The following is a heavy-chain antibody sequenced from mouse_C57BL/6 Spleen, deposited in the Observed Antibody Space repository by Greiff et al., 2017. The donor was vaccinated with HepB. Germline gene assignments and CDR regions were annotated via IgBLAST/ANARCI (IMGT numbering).Heavy chain of an antibody. D-gene: IGHD1-1*01. Sequence: VKLQQPGAELVKPGASVKLSCKASGYTFTSYWMHWVKQRPGRGLEWIGRIDPNSGGTKYNEKFKSKATLTVDKPSSQAYMQLSSLTSEDSAVYYCARSYYGTWYFDVWGTGTTVTVSS. CDR2: IDPNSGGT. CDR1: GYTFTSYW. J-gene: IGHJ1*03. CDR3: ARSYYGTWYFDV. V-gene: IGHV1-72*01.